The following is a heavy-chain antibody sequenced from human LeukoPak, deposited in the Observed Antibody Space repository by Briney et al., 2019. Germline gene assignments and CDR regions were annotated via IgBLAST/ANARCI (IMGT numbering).Heavy chain of an antibody. CDR1: GFIVSSNY. CDR3: ARGYSSGLHFDY. J-gene: IGHJ4*02. CDR2: IYSGGST. Sequence: PGGSLRLSCTASGFIVSSNYMNWVRQAPGKGLEWVSVIYSGGSTYYADSVKGRFTISRDNAKNTLYLQMNSLRAEDTAVYYCARGYSSGLHFDYWGQGTLVTVSS. D-gene: IGHD6-19*01. V-gene: IGHV3-53*01.